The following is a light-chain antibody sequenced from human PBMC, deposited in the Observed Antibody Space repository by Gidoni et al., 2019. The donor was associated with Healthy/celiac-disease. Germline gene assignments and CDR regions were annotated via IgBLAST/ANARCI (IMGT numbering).Light chain of an antibody. J-gene: IGLJ2*01. CDR1: KLGDKY. CDR2: QNT. CDR3: QAWDRSTVV. V-gene: IGLV3-1*01. Sequence: SYELTQPPSVSVSPGQTASIPCSGDKLGDKYAFWYQQKPGQSPVLVIYQNTKRPSGIPERFSGSNSGNTATLTISGTQAMDEADYYCQAWDRSTVVFGGGTKLTVL.